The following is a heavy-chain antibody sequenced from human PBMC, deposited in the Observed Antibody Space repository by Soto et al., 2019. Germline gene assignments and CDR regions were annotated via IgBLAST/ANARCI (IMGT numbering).Heavy chain of an antibody. CDR1: GYTFTSYA. CDR2: INAGNGNT. CDR3: AREFDYGDYQYYFDY. D-gene: IGHD4-17*01. J-gene: IGHJ4*02. V-gene: IGHV1-3*01. Sequence: ASVKVSCKASGYTFTSYAMHWVRQAPGQRLEWMGWINAGNGNTKYSQKFQGRVTITRDTSASTAYMELSSLRSEDTAVYYCAREFDYGDYQYYFDYWGQGTLVTVSS.